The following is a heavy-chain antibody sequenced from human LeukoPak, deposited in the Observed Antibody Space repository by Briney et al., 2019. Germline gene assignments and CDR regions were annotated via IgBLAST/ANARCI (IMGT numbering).Heavy chain of an antibody. V-gene: IGHV4-59*01. CDR3: AKHLTNAYYDMIWFDP. J-gene: IGHJ5*02. Sequence: SETLSLTCTVSGGSISSNYWSWIRQPPGKGPEWIGYVYYSGSTNYNPSLKSRVTISVDTSQNQFSLKLSSWTAADTAVYYCAKHLTNAYYDMIWFDPWGQGTLVTVSS. D-gene: IGHD3-16*01. CDR2: VYYSGST. CDR1: GGSISSNY.